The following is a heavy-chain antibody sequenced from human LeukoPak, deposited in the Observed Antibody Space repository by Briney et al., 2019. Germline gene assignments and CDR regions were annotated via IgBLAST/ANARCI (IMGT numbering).Heavy chain of an antibody. V-gene: IGHV4-34*01. CDR2: INHSGST. CDR1: GGSFSGYY. J-gene: IGHJ4*02. CDR3: ARDWDSSGWTDY. D-gene: IGHD6-19*01. Sequence: SETLSLTCAVYGGSFSGYYWSWIRQPPGKGLEWIGEINHSGSTNYNPSLKSRVTISVDTSKNQFSLKLSSVTAADTAVYYCARDWDSSGWTDYWGQGTLVTVSS.